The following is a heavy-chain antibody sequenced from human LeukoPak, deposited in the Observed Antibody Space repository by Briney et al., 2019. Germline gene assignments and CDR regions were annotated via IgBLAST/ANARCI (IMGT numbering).Heavy chain of an antibody. D-gene: IGHD1-20*01. V-gene: IGHV3-53*01. CDR2: IYSGGST. CDR3: AREELGHNWSYFGY. Sequence: GGSLRLSCAASGFTVSSNYMSWVRQAPGKGLEWVSVIYSGGSTYYADSVKGRFTISRDNSKNTLYLQMNSLRAEDTAVYYCAREELGHNWSYFGYWGQGTLVTVSS. J-gene: IGHJ4*02. CDR1: GFTVSSNY.